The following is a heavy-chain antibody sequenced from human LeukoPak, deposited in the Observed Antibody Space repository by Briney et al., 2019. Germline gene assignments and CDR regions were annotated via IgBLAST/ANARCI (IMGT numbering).Heavy chain of an antibody. CDR1: GYTFTSYY. Sequence: GASVKVSCKASGYTFTSYYVHWVRQAPGQGLEWMGIINPSGGSTSYAQKFQGRVTMTRDTSTSTVYMELSSLRSEDTAVYYCAREFRITMVGGGPGENWGQGTLVTVSS. CDR3: AREFRITMVGGGPGEN. CDR2: INPSGGST. J-gene: IGHJ4*02. V-gene: IGHV1-46*01. D-gene: IGHD3-10*01.